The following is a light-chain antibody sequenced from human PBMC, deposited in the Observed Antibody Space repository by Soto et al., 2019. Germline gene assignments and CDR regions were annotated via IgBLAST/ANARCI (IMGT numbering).Light chain of an antibody. V-gene: IGKV1-39*01. CDR2: DTS. J-gene: IGKJ2*01. Sequence: DIRMTQSPSSLSASVGVRVTITCRASQSIGNYLHWYQHIPGKAPKLLIYDTSILHIGVPSSFSGSGSGKDVTLTVTSMRPEDIAAYYCQQSFTTANSFGQGTKLEI. CDR3: QQSFTTANS. CDR1: QSIGNY.